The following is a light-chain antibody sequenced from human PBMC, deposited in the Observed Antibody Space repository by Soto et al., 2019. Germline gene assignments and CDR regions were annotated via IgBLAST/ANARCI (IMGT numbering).Light chain of an antibody. J-gene: IGLJ3*02. CDR2: EVS. Sequence: QSALTQPASVSGSPGQSITISCTGSNSDVGGYNYVSWYQQHPGKAPKLMIYEVSNRPSGVSNRFSGSKSGNTASLTISGLQAEDEADYYCGSYASSSTVVFGGGTKLTVL. V-gene: IGLV2-14*01. CDR1: NSDVGGYNY. CDR3: GSYASSSTVV.